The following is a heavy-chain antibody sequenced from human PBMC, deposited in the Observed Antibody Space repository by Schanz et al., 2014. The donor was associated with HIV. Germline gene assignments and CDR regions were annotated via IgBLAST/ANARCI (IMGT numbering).Heavy chain of an antibody. CDR3: ARVANWDYYGMDV. J-gene: IGHJ6*02. CDR2: ISYDGSDK. Sequence: VQLLESGGGLVQPGGSLRLSCAASGFTFSSYWMHWVRQAPGKGLVWVAVISYDGSDKYYADSVKGRFTISRDNSKNTLFLQMNSLRGEDTAVYYCARVANWDYYGMDVWGRGTTVTVSS. D-gene: IGHD3-16*01. CDR1: GFTFSSYW. V-gene: IGHV3-30*03.